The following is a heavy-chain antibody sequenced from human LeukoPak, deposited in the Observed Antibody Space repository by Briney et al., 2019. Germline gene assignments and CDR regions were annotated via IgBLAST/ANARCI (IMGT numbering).Heavy chain of an antibody. CDR1: GYSFTSYY. V-gene: IGHV1-46*01. D-gene: IGHD3-10*01. CDR2: FNPSGGRT. J-gene: IGHJ4*02. Sequence: ASVKVSCKASGYSFTSYYMHWVRQAPGQGLEWMGEFNPSGGRTNYAQKFQGRVDMTRETSTSTVYMELSSLRSEDTAVYYCARANYSGSGSHYNPSFFDYWGQGTLVTVSS. CDR3: ARANYSGSGSHYNPSFFDY.